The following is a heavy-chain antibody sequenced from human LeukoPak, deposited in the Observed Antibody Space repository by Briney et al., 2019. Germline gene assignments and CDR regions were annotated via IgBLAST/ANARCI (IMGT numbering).Heavy chain of an antibody. D-gene: IGHD6-13*01. CDR3: ARISLEPSSSWYGSPPYFDY. V-gene: IGHV1-2*02. CDR2: INPNSGGT. J-gene: IGHJ4*02. CDR1: GYTFTGYY. Sequence: ASVKVSCKASGYTFTGYYMHWVRQAPGQGLEWMGWINPNSGGTNYAQKFQGRVTMTRDTSISTAYMELSRLRSDDTAVYYCARISLEPSSSWYGSPPYFDYWGQGTLVTVSS.